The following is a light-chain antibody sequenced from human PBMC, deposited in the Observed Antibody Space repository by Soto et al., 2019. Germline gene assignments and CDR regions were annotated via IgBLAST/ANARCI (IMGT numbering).Light chain of an antibody. CDR3: QQLNSYPRT. CDR2: AAS. CDR1: QGISSY. J-gene: IGKJ2*02. Sequence: DIQLTQSPSFLSASVGDRVTITCRASQGISSYLAWYQQKPGKAPKLLMYAASTLQSGVPSRFSGSGSGTEFTLTISTLQPEDFVTYYCQQLNSYPRTFGQGTKLEIK. V-gene: IGKV1-9*01.